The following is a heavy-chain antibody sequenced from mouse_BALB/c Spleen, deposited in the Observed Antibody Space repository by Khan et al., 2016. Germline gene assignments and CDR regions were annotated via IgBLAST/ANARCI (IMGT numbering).Heavy chain of an antibody. CDR2: IWTGGDT. CDR1: VFSLTNYD. V-gene: IGHV2-9-2*01. D-gene: IGHD3-1*01. CDR3: LRGGGSAYGFAY. Sequence: VQLKESGPGLVAPSQSLSITCTVSVFSLTNYDISWIRQPPGKGLEWLGVIWTGGDTNYNSAFMSRLSITKDNSKSHVFLKMNSLQTDDTAIYYCLRGGGSAYGFAYWGQGTLVTVSA. J-gene: IGHJ3*01.